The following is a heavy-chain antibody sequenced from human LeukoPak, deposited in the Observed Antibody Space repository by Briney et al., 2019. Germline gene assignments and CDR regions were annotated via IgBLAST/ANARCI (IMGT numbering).Heavy chain of an antibody. CDR2: INHSGST. CDR1: GGSFSGYY. CDR3: ARSGIGVNWFDP. Sequence: SETLSLTCAVYGGSFSGYYWSWIRQPPGKGLEWIGEINHSGSTNYNPSLKSRVTISVDTSKNQFSLKLSSVTAADTAVYYCARSGIGVNWFDPWGQGTLVTVSS. D-gene: IGHD3-10*01. V-gene: IGHV4-34*01. J-gene: IGHJ5*02.